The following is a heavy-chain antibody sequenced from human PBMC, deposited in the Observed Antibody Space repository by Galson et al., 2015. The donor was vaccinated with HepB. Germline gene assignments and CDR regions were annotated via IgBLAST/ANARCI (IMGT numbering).Heavy chain of an antibody. Sequence: SVKVSCKASGYTFTSYGISWVRQAPGQGLEWMGWISAYNGNTNYAQKLQGRVTMTTDTSTSTAYMELRSLRSDDTAVYYCARDHRDTAMAYLYYYGMDVWGQGTTVTVSS. D-gene: IGHD5-18*01. CDR3: ARDHRDTAMAYLYYYGMDV. V-gene: IGHV1-18*04. J-gene: IGHJ6*02. CDR1: GYTFTSYG. CDR2: ISAYNGNT.